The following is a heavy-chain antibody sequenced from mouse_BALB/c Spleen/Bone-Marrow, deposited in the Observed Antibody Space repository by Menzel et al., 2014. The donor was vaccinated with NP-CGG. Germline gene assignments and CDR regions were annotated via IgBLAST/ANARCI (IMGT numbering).Heavy chain of an antibody. CDR2: ISSGGSYT. CDR1: GFTFSSYA. J-gene: IGHJ4*01. V-gene: IGHV5-9-4*01. CDR3: ARSPQRDDAMDY. Sequence: EVKLVESGGGLVKPGGSLKLSCAASGFTFSSYAMSWVRQSPEKRLEWVAEISSGGSYTNYPDTVTGRFTISRDNAKNTLSLERSRLRSEDTAMYYCARSPQRDDAMDYWGRGTSVTVSS. D-gene: IGHD3-2*02.